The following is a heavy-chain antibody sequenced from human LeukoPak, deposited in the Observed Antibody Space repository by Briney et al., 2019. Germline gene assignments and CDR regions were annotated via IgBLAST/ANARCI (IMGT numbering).Heavy chain of an antibody. CDR1: GFTFSSYA. CDR3: AKASTQTPRVYDY. J-gene: IGHJ4*02. D-gene: IGHD5/OR15-5a*01. Sequence: GGSLRLSCAASGFTFSSYAMGWVRQAPGKGLEWVSSIGAGGTTYYPDSMKGHFTISRDNSKSTLYLQMNSLRVEDTAIYYCAKASTQTPRVYDYWGQGTLVTVSS. CDR2: IGAGGTT. V-gene: IGHV3-23*01.